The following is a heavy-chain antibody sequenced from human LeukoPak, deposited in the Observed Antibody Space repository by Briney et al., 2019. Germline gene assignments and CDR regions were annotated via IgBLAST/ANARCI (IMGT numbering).Heavy chain of an antibody. CDR1: DSSISSAYY. CDR2: IYPSGST. Sequence: SETLSLTCTVSDSSISSAYYWGWIRQPPGKGLEWIGSIYPSGSTYYNPSLKSRVTISINTSKNQFSLSLSSVTAADTAVYYCARAAQQQLVQNFDFWGQGTLVTVSS. CDR3: ARAAQQQLVQNFDF. J-gene: IGHJ4*02. V-gene: IGHV4-38-2*02. D-gene: IGHD6-13*01.